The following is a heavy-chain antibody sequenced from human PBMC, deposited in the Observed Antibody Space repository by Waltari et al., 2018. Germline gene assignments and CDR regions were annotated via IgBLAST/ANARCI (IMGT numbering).Heavy chain of an antibody. J-gene: IGHJ4*02. CDR3: VRDPYHDPSGYPGY. CDR2: INSVSTTI. Sequence: EVQLVESGGGLVQPGGSLRLACAASGFTFSGYSMNWVRQAPGKGPEWISYINSVSTTISYADSVRGRFTISRDNAKSFLYLDLFSLRAEDTAVYYCVRDPYHDPSGYPGYWGQGTLVIVSS. CDR1: GFTFSGYS. V-gene: IGHV3-48*01. D-gene: IGHD3-22*01.